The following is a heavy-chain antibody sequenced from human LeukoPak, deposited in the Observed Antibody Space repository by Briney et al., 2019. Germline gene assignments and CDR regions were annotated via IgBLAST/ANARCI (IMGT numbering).Heavy chain of an antibody. CDR2: INPYSGGT. CDR1: GYTFTDYY. V-gene: IGHV1-2*04. D-gene: IGHD5-24*01. Sequence: ASAKVSCKASGYTFTDYYMHWVRQAPGQGLEWMGWINPYSGGTNYAQKFQGWVTMTRDTSTSTVYMELSRLRSEDTAVYYCARRGRDGYLNPYYFDYWGQGTLVTVSS. CDR3: ARRGRDGYLNPYYFDY. J-gene: IGHJ4*02.